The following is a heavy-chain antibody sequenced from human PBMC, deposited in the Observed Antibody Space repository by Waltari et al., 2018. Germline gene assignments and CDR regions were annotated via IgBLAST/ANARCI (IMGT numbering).Heavy chain of an antibody. V-gene: IGHV3-74*01. CDR3: AFSRGWSSPFGAYDS. CDR2: INTDGSDA. J-gene: IGHJ3*02. D-gene: IGHD6-19*01. CDR1: GFRFRAYW. Sequence: EVQLVESGGDLVQPGGSLRLACAASGFRFRAYWMHWVRQVPGKGLFWVSHINTDGSDANYADSVKGRFTISRDNAKNSLYLEMSSLRVEDTAVYYCAFSRGWSSPFGAYDSWGQGTRVIVSS.